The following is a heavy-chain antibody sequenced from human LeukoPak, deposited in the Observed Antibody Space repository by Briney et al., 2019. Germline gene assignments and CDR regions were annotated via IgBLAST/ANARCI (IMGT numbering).Heavy chain of an antibody. CDR3: ARVHYYYGSGSYYLDAFDI. D-gene: IGHD3-10*01. CDR2: IYPGDSDT. V-gene: IGHV5-51*01. J-gene: IGHJ3*02. Sequence: PGESLKISCQGSGYSFTTYWIGWVRQMPGKGLEWMGIIYPGDSDTRYSPSFQGQVTISADKSISTAYLQWSSLKATDTAMYYCARVHYYYGSGSYYLDAFDIWGQGTMVTVSS. CDR1: GYSFTTYW.